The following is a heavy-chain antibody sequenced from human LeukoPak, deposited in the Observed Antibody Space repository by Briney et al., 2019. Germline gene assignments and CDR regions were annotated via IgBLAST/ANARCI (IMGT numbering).Heavy chain of an antibody. CDR2: INYSGNT. D-gene: IGHD6-6*01. J-gene: IGHJ4*02. CDR3: ASPSISSSTYDY. V-gene: IGHV4-39*01. CDR1: GGAISSSTYY. Sequence: SETLSLTCTVSGGAISSSTYYWGWIRQPPGKGLEWIGSINYSGNTYYNPSLKSRVTISVDTSKNQFSLRLSSVTAADTAVYYCASPSISSSTYDYWGQGTLVTVSS.